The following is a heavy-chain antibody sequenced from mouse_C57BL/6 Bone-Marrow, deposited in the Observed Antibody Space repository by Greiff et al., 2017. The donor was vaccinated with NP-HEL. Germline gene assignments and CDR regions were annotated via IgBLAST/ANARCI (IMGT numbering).Heavy chain of an antibody. V-gene: IGHV1-81*01. CDR2: IYPRSGNT. Sequence: VQGVESGAELARPGASVKLSCKASGYTFTSYGISWVKQRTGQGLEWIGEIYPRSGNTYYNEKFKGKATLTADKSSSTAYMELRSLTSEDSAVYFCAREGYYYGSSYGYWGQGTTLTVSS. D-gene: IGHD1-1*01. CDR1: GYTFTSYG. CDR3: AREGYYYGSSYGY. J-gene: IGHJ2*01.